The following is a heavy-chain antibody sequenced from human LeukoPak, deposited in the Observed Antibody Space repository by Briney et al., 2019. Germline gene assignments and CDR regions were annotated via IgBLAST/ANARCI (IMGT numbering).Heavy chain of an antibody. V-gene: IGHV3-23*01. CDR1: GFTFSSYA. CDR3: AKDGSTYYDFWSGTQPFDY. Sequence: GSLRLSCAASGFTFSSYAMSWVRQAPGKGLEWVSAISGSGGSTYYADSVKGRFTISRDNSKNTLYLQMNSLRAEDTAVYYCAKDGSTYYDFWSGTQPFDYWGQGTLVTVSS. CDR2: ISGSGGST. D-gene: IGHD3-3*01. J-gene: IGHJ4*02.